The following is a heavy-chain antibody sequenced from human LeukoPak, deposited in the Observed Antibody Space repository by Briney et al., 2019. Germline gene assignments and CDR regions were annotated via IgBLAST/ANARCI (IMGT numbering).Heavy chain of an antibody. V-gene: IGHV1-18*01. CDR2: ITTYNGNT. CDR3: ARLSPPIASFCSGGACYSGGFDP. D-gene: IGHD2-15*01. CDR1: GYTFTSYG. Sequence: GSSVKVSCKTSGYTFTSYGITWVRRAPGQGLEWMGWITTYNGNTHYAQNVQGRVTMTADTCASTAYLELRSLSSADTAVYYCARLSPPIASFCSGGACYSGGFDPWGQGTLVTVSS. J-gene: IGHJ5*02.